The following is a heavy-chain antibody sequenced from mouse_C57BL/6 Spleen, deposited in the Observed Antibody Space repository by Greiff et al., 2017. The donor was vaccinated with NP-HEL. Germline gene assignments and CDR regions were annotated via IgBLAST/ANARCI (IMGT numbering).Heavy chain of an antibody. Sequence: QVQLQQPGTELVKPGASVKLSCTASGYTFTSYWMHWVKQRPGQGLEWIGNINPSNGGTNYNEKFKSQATLTVDKSSSTAYMQLSSLTSGESAVYYGAREGGIYYGNPAWFAYWGQGTLVTVSA. D-gene: IGHD2-1*01. CDR2: INPSNGGT. J-gene: IGHJ3*01. V-gene: IGHV1-53*01. CDR3: AREGGIYYGNPAWFAY. CDR1: GYTFTSYW.